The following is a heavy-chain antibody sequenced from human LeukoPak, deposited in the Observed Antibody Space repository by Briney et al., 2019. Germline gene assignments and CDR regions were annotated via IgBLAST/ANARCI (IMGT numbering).Heavy chain of an antibody. CDR3: ARPSRGIAAGFDY. J-gene: IGHJ4*02. CDR1: GGSFSGYY. Sequence: PSETLSLTCAVYGGSFSGYYWSWIRQPPGKGLEWIGEINHSGSTNYNPSLKSRVTISVDTSKNQFSLKLSSVTAADTAVYYCARPSRGIAAGFDYWGQGTLVTVSS. D-gene: IGHD6-13*01. V-gene: IGHV4-34*01. CDR2: INHSGST.